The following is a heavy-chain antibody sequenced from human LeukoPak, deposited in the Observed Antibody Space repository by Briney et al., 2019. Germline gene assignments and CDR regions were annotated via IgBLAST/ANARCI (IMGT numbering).Heavy chain of an antibody. J-gene: IGHJ4*02. D-gene: IGHD4-11*01. Sequence: SETLSLTCTVSGYSITSGYYWGWIRQPPGKGLEWIGSIYHSGSTYYNPSLKSRVTISVDTSKNQFSLKLSSVTAADTAVYYCARDARSNHLDYWGQGTLVTVSS. CDR2: IYHSGST. V-gene: IGHV4-38-2*02. CDR3: ARDARSNHLDY. CDR1: GYSITSGYY.